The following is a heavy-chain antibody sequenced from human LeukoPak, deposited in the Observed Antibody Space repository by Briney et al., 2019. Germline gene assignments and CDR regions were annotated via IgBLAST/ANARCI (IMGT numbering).Heavy chain of an antibody. CDR3: GRDPNGDYVGAFEF. CDR1: GFIFSKYA. Sequence: GGSLRLSCAASGFIFSKYALVWVRQAPGEGLEWVSGIWGSGADTRYADAVKGRFTISRDNSKNTLYLQMSSLGADDTAVYYCGRDPNGDYVGAFEFWGQGTMVTVSS. J-gene: IGHJ3*01. V-gene: IGHV3-23*01. CDR2: IWGSGADT. D-gene: IGHD4-17*01.